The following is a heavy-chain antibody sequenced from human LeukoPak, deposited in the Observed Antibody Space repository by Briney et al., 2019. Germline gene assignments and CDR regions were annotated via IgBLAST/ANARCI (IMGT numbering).Heavy chain of an antibody. D-gene: IGHD6-13*01. Sequence: WASVKVSCKASGYTFTSYGISWVRQAPGQGLEWMGWISAYNGNTNYAQKPQGRVTMTTDTSTSTAYMELRSLRSDDTAVYYCARGPNYSSSLNFDYWGQGTLVTVSS. J-gene: IGHJ4*02. CDR1: GYTFTSYG. V-gene: IGHV1-18*01. CDR2: ISAYNGNT. CDR3: ARGPNYSSSLNFDY.